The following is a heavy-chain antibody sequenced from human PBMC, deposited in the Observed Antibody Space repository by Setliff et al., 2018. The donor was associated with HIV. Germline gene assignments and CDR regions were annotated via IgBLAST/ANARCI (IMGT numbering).Heavy chain of an antibody. CDR2: IYYSGSS. CDR3: ARGDGYRSNDAYYDTGMDV. Sequence: SETLSLTCAVYGGSFSGYYWSWIRQPPGKGLEWIGYIYYSGSSKNTPSLKSRVTMSLDTSKNQFSLELTSVTAADTAVYFCARGDGYRSNDAYYDTGMDVWGQGTTVTVSS. J-gene: IGHJ6*02. CDR1: GGSFSGYY. V-gene: IGHV4-34*11. D-gene: IGHD5-12*01.